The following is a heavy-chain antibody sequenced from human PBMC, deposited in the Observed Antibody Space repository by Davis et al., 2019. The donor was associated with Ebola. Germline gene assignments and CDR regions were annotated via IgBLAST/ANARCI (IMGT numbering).Heavy chain of an antibody. Sequence: SLRLSCVASGSTFDDYAMQWVRQAPGRGLEWVSGITWNSGTIGYADSVKGRFTISRDNAKNSLFLQMNSLRPEDTALYYCAKDISLTGHFYSGMDVWGKGTTVIVTS. CDR1: GSTFDDYA. CDR2: ITWNSGTI. V-gene: IGHV3-9*01. J-gene: IGHJ6*04. CDR3: AKDISLTGHFYSGMDV.